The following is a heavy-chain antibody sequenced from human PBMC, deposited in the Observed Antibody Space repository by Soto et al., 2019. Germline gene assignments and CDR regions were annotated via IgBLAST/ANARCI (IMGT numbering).Heavy chain of an antibody. CDR3: ARGYSGYPFDY. CDR2: IYYSGST. Sequence: SETLSLTCTVSGGSISSYYWSWIRQPPGKGLEWIGYIYYSGSTNYNPSLKSRVTISVDTSKNQFSLKLSSVTAADTAVYYCARGYSGYPFDYWGQGTLVTVSS. CDR1: GGSISSYY. J-gene: IGHJ4*02. D-gene: IGHD5-12*01. V-gene: IGHV4-59*01.